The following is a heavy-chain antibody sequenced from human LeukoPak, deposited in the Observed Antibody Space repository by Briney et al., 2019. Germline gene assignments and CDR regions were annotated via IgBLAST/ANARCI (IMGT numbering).Heavy chain of an antibody. Sequence: GGSLRLSCAASGFNFSGYEMNWVRQAAGKGLEWVSYISSRGDSRHYADSVRGRFVISRDNAKNSLYLQMYSLRVEDTAVYYCAHYDWDVWGQGTTVTASS. J-gene: IGHJ6*02. D-gene: IGHD4-17*01. CDR3: AHYDWDV. CDR2: ISSRGDSR. CDR1: GFNFSGYE. V-gene: IGHV3-48*03.